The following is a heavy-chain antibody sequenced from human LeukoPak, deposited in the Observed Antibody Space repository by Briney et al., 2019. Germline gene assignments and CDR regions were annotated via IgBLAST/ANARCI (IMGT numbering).Heavy chain of an antibody. CDR2: ISSSGST. J-gene: IGHJ3*02. D-gene: IGHD4-17*01. Sequence: PGGSLRLSCAASGITLSSYAVSWVRQAPGKGLECVSTISSSGSTHYADSVKGRFTISRDNSKNTLYLQMNSLRAEDTAVYYCARTTTVTTEGAFDIWGQGTMVTVSS. CDR3: ARTTTVTTEGAFDI. CDR1: GITLSSYA. V-gene: IGHV3-23*01.